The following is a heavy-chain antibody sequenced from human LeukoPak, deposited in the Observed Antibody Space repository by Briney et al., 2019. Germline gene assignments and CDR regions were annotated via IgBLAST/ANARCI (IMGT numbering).Heavy chain of an antibody. CDR2: IYYSGST. CDR1: GGSISSYY. V-gene: IGHV4-59*01. Sequence: KSSETLSLTCTVSGGSISSYYWSWIRQPPGKGLEWIGYIYYSGSTNYNPSLKSRVTISLDTSKNQFSLKLSSVTAADTAVYYCARSQTTIGNWDYWGQGTLVTVSS. D-gene: IGHD1-1*01. J-gene: IGHJ4*02. CDR3: ARSQTTIGNWDY.